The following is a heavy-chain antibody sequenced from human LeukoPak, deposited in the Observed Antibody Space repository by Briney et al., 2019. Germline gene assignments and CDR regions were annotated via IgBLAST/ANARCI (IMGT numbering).Heavy chain of an antibody. Sequence: SETLSLTCTVSGGSISSYYWSWLRQPPGKGLEWIGYIYYSGSTNYNPSLKSRVTISVDTSKNQFFLKLGAVTAADTAVYYCSSLVVGYSSGGSCYGAFDIWGQGTMVTVSS. CDR3: SSLVVGYSSGGSCYGAFDI. CDR1: GGSISSYY. J-gene: IGHJ3*02. D-gene: IGHD2-15*01. CDR2: IYYSGST. V-gene: IGHV4-59*08.